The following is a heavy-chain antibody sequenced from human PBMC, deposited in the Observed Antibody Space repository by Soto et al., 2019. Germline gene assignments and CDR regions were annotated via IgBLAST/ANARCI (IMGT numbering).Heavy chain of an antibody. CDR1: GFPFSDYY. V-gene: IGHV3-11*05. Sequence: QVQLVESGGDLVKPGGSLRLSCAASGFPFSDYYMSWIRQAPGKGLEWVSSIGSSSSYTNYADSVKGRFTISRDNAKNSLYLKMNSLRDEDTAVYYCARRRPTGYYDYWGQGTLVTVSA. D-gene: IGHD3-9*01. CDR2: IGSSSSYT. J-gene: IGHJ4*02. CDR3: ARRRPTGYYDY.